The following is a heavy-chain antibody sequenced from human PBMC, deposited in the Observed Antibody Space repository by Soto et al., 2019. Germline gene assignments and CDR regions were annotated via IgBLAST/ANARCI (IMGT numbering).Heavy chain of an antibody. CDR3: ARHINMGPLLVY. D-gene: IGHD3-10*01. V-gene: IGHV3-53*01. CDR1: GFTVSSNY. Sequence: GGSLRLSCAASGFTVSSNYMSWVRQAPGKGLEWVSVIYSGGSTYYADSVKGRFTISRDNSKNTLYLQMNSLRAEDTAVYYCARHINMGPLLVYWGQGTLVTGSS. J-gene: IGHJ4*02. CDR2: IYSGGST.